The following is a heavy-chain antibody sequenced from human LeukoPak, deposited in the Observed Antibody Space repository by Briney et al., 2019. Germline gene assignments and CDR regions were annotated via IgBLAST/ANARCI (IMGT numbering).Heavy chain of an antibody. CDR1: GESISSHY. J-gene: IGHJ2*01. D-gene: IGHD2-21*02. V-gene: IGHV4-59*03. Sequence: SETLSLTCNVSGESISSHYWSWTRQSPGKGLEWIGYVTNSGTTKFNPSLKSRVTISRDTSKNQISLRLSSVTAADTAVYYCIGGRVVVTAVGYFDLWGRGTLVTVSS. CDR3: IGGRVVVTAVGYFDL. CDR2: VTNSGTT.